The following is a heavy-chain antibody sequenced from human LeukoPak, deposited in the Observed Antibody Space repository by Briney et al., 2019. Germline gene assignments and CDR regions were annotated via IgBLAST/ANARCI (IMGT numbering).Heavy chain of an antibody. Sequence: GGSLRLSCAASGLTFSSYAMHWVRQAPGKGLEWVAVISYDGSNKYYADSVKGRFTISRDNSKNTLYLQMNSLRAEDTAVYYCAREDYDFWSGYYIGYYGMDVWGQGTTVTVSS. J-gene: IGHJ6*02. CDR3: AREDYDFWSGYYIGYYGMDV. CDR1: GLTFSSYA. V-gene: IGHV3-30-3*01. CDR2: ISYDGSNK. D-gene: IGHD3-3*01.